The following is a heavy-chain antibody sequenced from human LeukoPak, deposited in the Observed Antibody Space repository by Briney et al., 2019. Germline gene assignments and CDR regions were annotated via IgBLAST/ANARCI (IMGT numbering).Heavy chain of an antibody. CDR1: GYTFTGYY. CDR2: INPNSGGT. J-gene: IGHJ5*02. CDR3: ARDGRYSSSWVGWFDP. Sequence: ASVKVSCKASGYTFTGYYMHWVRQAPGQGLEWMGWINPNSGGTNYAQKFQGRVTMTRDTSISTAYMELSRLRSEDTAVYYCARDGRYSSSWVGWFDPWGQGTLVTVSS. V-gene: IGHV1-2*02. D-gene: IGHD6-13*01.